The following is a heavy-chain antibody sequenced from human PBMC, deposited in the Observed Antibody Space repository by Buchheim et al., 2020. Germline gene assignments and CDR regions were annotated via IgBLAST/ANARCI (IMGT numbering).Heavy chain of an antibody. CDR2: VSGNGFTT. J-gene: IGHJ4*02. CDR3: VKGYCTNGVCYTDY. D-gene: IGHD2-8*01. Sequence: EVQLLESGGDLVQPGGSLRLSCTASGFTFSSYAMSWVRQVPGKGLEWVSTVSGNGFTTYHAHSVKGRFTISRDSSKNTWYLQMNSLRAEDAAVYYCVKGYCTNGVCYTDYWGQG. V-gene: IGHV3-23*01. CDR1: GFTFSSYA.